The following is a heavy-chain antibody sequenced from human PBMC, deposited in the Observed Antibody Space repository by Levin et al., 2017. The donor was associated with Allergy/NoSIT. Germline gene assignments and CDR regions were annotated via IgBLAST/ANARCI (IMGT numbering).Heavy chain of an antibody. Sequence: KISCKASGGTFSSYTISWVRQAPGQGLEWMGRIIPILGIANYAQKFQGRVTITADKPTSTAYMELSSLRSEDTAVYFCLCVKYCSSTSCYDDYYDGMDVWGQGTTVTVSS. CDR2: IIPILGIA. CDR3: LCVKYCSSTSCYDDYYDGMDV. J-gene: IGHJ6*02. V-gene: IGHV1-69*02. D-gene: IGHD2-2*01. CDR1: GGTFSSYT.